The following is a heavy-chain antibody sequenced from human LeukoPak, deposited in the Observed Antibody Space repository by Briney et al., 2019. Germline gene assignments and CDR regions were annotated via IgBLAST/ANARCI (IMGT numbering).Heavy chain of an antibody. CDR1: GGSISSYY. D-gene: IGHD3-22*01. V-gene: IGHV4-59*01. CDR2: IYYSGRT. CDR3: ARHRYYYDSSGYYYQP. J-gene: IGHJ5*02. Sequence: PSETLSLTCTVSGGSISSYYWSWIRQPPGKGLEWIGYIYYSGRTKYNPSLKSRVTISVDTSKNQFSLRLSSVTAADTAVYYCARHRYYYDSSGYYYQPWGQGTLVTVSS.